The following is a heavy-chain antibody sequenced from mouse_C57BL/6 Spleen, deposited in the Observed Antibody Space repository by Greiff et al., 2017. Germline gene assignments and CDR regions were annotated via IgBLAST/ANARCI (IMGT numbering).Heavy chain of an antibody. J-gene: IGHJ4*01. V-gene: IGHV2-9*01. CDR2: IWGGGST. D-gene: IGHD1-1*01. CDR1: GFSLTSYG. Sequence: VLLVESGPGLVAPSPCLSISCTASGFSLTSYGVDWVRQPPGKGLEWLGVIWGGGSTNYNSALMSRLSISKDNSKSQVFLKMNSLQTDDTAMYYCAKRFMSSAMDYWGQGTSVTVSS. CDR3: AKRFMSSAMDY.